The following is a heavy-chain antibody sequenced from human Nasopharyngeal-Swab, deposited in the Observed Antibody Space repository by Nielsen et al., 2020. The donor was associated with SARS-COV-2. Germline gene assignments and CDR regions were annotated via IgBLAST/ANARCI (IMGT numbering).Heavy chain of an antibody. CDR3: AKYYGDYPYYYYYMDV. D-gene: IGHD4-17*01. CDR1: GFTFSSYA. V-gene: IGHV3-23*01. Sequence: GGSLEISWAGSGFTFSSYAMGWVRQAPGKGLEWVSAISGSGGSTYYADSVKGRFTISRDNSKNTLYLQMNSLRAEDTAVYYCAKYYGDYPYYYYYMDVWGKGTTVTVSS. CDR2: ISGSGGST. J-gene: IGHJ6*03.